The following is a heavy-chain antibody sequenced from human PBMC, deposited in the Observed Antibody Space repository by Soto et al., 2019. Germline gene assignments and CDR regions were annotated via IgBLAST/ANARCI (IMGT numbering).Heavy chain of an antibody. CDR3: AREIAL. D-gene: IGHD3-22*01. CDR2: INPSGGST. CDR1: GYTFTNFG. V-gene: IGHV1-46*03. Sequence: ASVKVSCKASGYTFTNFGISWVRQAPGQGLEWMGIINPSGGSTSYAQRFQGRVTMTRDTSTSTVYMELSSLRSEDTAVYYCAREIALWGQGTLVTVSS. J-gene: IGHJ4*02.